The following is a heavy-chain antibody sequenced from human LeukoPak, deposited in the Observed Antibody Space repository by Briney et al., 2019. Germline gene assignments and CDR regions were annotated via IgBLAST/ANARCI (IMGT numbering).Heavy chain of an antibody. CDR1: GFTFSSFW. Sequence: GGSLRLSCAASGFTFSSFWMTWVRQAPGRGLESVASMDSDGSTKNYVGSVKRRFTISRDNAKNSLYLQMNSLRGEDTSMYYCARDPGWGAYDIWGQGTMVTVCS. CDR2: MDSDGSTK. V-gene: IGHV3-7*01. J-gene: IGHJ3*02. D-gene: IGHD6-19*01. CDR3: ARDPGWGAYDI.